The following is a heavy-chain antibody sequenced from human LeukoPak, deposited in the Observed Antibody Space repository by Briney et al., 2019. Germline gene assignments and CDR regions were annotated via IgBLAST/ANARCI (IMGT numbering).Heavy chain of an antibody. CDR3: AKESGDCGADCLALNDY. CDR1: GFTFSDFY. V-gene: IGHV3-11*06. CDR2: ISGSTTYT. D-gene: IGHD2-21*02. Sequence: GGSLRLSCAASGFTFSDFYMSWIRQAQGKGLEWVSYISGSTTYTNYADSVKGRFTVSRDNTKNSLYLQMNSLRAEDTAVYFCAKESGDCGADCLALNDYWGQGTLVTVSS. J-gene: IGHJ4*02.